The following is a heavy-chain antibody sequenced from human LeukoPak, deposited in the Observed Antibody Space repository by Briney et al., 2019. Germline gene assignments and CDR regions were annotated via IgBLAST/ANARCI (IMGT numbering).Heavy chain of an antibody. CDR3: ARDVLTLIAAAGPMDAFDI. V-gene: IGHV1-69*05. D-gene: IGHD6-13*01. J-gene: IGHJ3*02. CDR2: IIPIFGTA. CDR1: GGTFSSYA. Sequence: SVKVSCKASGGTFSSYAISWVRQAPGQGLEWMGGIIPIFGTANYAQKFQGRVTITTDESTSTAYMELSSLRSEDTAVYYCARDVLTLIAAAGPMDAFDIWGQGTMVTVSS.